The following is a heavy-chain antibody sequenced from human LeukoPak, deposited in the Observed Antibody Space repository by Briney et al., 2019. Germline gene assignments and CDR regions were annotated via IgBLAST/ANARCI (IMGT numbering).Heavy chain of an antibody. Sequence: ASVKVSCKASGYTFTSYGISWVRQAPGQGLEWMGWISAYNGNTNYAQKLQGRVTMTTDTSTSTAYMELRSLRSDDTAVYYCARGGRIVVVPAAIGAFDIWGQGTMVTVSS. CDR1: GYTFTSYG. CDR2: ISAYNGNT. J-gene: IGHJ3*02. CDR3: ARGGRIVVVPAAIGAFDI. V-gene: IGHV1-18*04. D-gene: IGHD2-2*02.